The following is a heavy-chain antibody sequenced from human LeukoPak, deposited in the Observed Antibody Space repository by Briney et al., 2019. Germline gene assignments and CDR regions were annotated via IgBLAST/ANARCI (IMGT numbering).Heavy chain of an antibody. V-gene: IGHV3-74*01. CDR1: GFTFSSYW. CDR3: ARDYAEVVVPAAIRGSYDWYFDL. Sequence: GGSLRLSCAASGFTFSSYWMHWVRQAPGKGLVWVSRINSDGSSTSYADSVKGRFTISRDNAKNTLYLQMNSLRAEDTAVYYCARDYAEVVVPAAIRGSYDWYFDLWGRGTLVTVSS. D-gene: IGHD2-2*02. CDR2: INSDGSST. J-gene: IGHJ2*01.